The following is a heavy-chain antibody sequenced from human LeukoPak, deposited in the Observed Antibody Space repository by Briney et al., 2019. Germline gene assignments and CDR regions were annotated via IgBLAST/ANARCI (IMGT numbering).Heavy chain of an antibody. CDR3: ARGATKDMYYFDY. Sequence: ASVKVSCKASGYTFTSYDINWVRQATGQGLEWMGWMNPNSGNTGYTQKFQGRVTMTRNTSISTAYMELSSLRSEDTAVYYCARGATKDMYYFDYWGQGTLVTVSS. V-gene: IGHV1-8*01. D-gene: IGHD5-12*01. CDR2: MNPNSGNT. J-gene: IGHJ4*02. CDR1: GYTFTSYD.